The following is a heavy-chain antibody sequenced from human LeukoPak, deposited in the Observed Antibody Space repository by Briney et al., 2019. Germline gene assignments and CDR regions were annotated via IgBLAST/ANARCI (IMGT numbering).Heavy chain of an antibody. CDR3: ARPQYYDILTGYYNSGAFDI. CDR1: GGSISSYY. CDR2: IYTSGST. D-gene: IGHD3-9*01. J-gene: IGHJ3*02. Sequence: SETLSLTCTVSGGSISSYYWSWIRQPAGKGLEWIGRIYTSGSTNYNPSLKSRVTISVDTSKNQFSLKLSSVTAADTAVYYCARPQYYDILTGYYNSGAFDIWGQGTMVTVSS. V-gene: IGHV4-4*07.